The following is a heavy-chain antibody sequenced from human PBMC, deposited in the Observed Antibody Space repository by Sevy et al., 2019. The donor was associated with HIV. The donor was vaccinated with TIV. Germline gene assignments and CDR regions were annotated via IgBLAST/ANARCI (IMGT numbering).Heavy chain of an antibody. V-gene: IGHV1-46*02. CDR1: GYNLNNYY. D-gene: IGHD3-22*01. CDR3: XXXYYYDYSGPGY. J-gene: IGHJ4*02. Sequence: ASVKVSCKASGYNLNNYYMHWVRQAPGQGLEWMGLINPSGGSTSYAQKFQGRVTMTRDTSTSTLHMELSSLRSEDTAVYYXXXXYYYDYSGPGYWGQGTLVTVSS. CDR2: INPSGGST.